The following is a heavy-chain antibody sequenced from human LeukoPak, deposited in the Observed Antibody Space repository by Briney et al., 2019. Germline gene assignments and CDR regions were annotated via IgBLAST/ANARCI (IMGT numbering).Heavy chain of an antibody. J-gene: IGHJ5*02. D-gene: IGHD6-13*01. V-gene: IGHV1-2*02. Sequence: GASVKVSCKASGYTFTGYYMHWVRQAPGQGLEWMGWINPNSGGTNYAQKFQGRVTMTRDTSISTAYMELSRLRSEDTAVYYCARGQQLACNWFDPWGQGTLVTVSS. CDR2: INPNSGGT. CDR1: GYTFTGYY. CDR3: ARGQQLACNWFDP.